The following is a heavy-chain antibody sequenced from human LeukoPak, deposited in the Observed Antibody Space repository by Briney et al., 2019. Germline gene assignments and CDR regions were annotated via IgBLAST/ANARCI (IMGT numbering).Heavy chain of an antibody. J-gene: IGHJ4*02. Sequence: PSETLSLTCAVYGGSLSGYYWSWIRQPPGKGLEWIGEINHSGSTNYNPSLKSRVTISVDTSKNQFSLKLSSVTAADTAVYYCARGNHEYYDFWSGYYFDYWGQGTLVTVSS. CDR1: GGSLSGYY. D-gene: IGHD3-3*01. CDR3: ARGNHEYYDFWSGYYFDY. V-gene: IGHV4-34*01. CDR2: INHSGST.